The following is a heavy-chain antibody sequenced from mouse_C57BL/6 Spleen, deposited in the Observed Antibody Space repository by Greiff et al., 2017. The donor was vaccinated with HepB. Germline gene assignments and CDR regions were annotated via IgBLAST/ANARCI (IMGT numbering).Heavy chain of an antibody. Sequence: VQLQQSGAELVRPGASVKLSCKASGYTFTDYYIHWVKQRPGQGLEWIARIYPGSGNTYYNEKFKGKATLTAEKSSSTAYMQLSSLTSEDSAVYFCARDYYDYDGGFAYWGQGTLVTVSA. CDR1: GYTFTDYY. CDR2: IYPGSGNT. CDR3: ARDYYDYDGGFAY. V-gene: IGHV1-76*01. J-gene: IGHJ3*01. D-gene: IGHD2-4*01.